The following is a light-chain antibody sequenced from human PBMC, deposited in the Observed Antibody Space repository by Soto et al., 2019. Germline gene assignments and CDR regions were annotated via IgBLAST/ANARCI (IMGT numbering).Light chain of an antibody. CDR1: SSDVGGYKF. Sequence: QSALTQPASVSGSPGQSITISCTGTSSDVGGYKFVSWYQQHPGKAPKLMIYEVSSRPSGVSNRFSGSKSGNTASLTISGLQAEDEADYYCTSYTSSSTLYVFGTGTKVT. V-gene: IGLV2-14*01. CDR2: EVS. J-gene: IGLJ1*01. CDR3: TSYTSSSTLYV.